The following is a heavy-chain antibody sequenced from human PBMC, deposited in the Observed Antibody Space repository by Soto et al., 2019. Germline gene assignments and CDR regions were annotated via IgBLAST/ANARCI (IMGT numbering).Heavy chain of an antibody. V-gene: IGHV3-11*01. CDR1: GFTFSDYY. CDR2: ISSSGNII. Sequence: QVQLVESGGGLVKPGGSLRLSCAGSGFTFSDYYMSWIRQAPGKGLEWVSYISSSGNIIYYADSVKGRFTISRDNAKNSLYLQMNSLRAEATAVYYCARDLGYYASDGYFDYWGQGTLVTVSS. D-gene: IGHD3-22*01. J-gene: IGHJ4*02. CDR3: ARDLGYYASDGYFDY.